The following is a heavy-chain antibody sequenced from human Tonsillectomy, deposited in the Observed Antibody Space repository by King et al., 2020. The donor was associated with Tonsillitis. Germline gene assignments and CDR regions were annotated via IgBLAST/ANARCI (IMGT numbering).Heavy chain of an antibody. J-gene: IGHJ6*02. CDR2: ISISGSTI. D-gene: IGHD6-6*01. CDR1: GFTFSSYE. V-gene: IGHV3-48*03. CDR3: ARGSAARNYYGMDV. Sequence: VQLVESGGGLVQTGGSLRLSCAASGFTFSSYEMNWVRQAPGQGLEWVSYISISGSTIYYADSVKGRFTISRDNAKNSLYLQMNSLRAEDTAVYYCARGSAARNYYGMDVWGQGTTVTVSS.